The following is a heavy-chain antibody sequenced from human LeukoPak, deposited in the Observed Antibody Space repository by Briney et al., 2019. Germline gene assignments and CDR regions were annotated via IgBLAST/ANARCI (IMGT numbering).Heavy chain of an antibody. D-gene: IGHD2-2*02. CDR3: GVFCSSTSCYKSAYCSGGSCLN. CDR2: ISSSSSYI. CDR1: GFTFSSYS. Sequence: GGSLRLSCAASGFTFSSYSMNWVRQAPGKGLEWVSSISSSSSYIYYADSVKGRFTISRDNAKNSLYLQMNSLRAEDTAVYYCGVFCSSTSCYKSAYCSGGSCLNWGQGTLVTVSS. J-gene: IGHJ4*02. V-gene: IGHV3-21*01.